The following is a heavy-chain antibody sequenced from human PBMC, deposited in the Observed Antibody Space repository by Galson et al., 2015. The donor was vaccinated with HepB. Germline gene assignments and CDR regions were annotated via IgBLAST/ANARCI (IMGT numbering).Heavy chain of an antibody. J-gene: IGHJ5*02. V-gene: IGHV3-74*01. CDR2: INSDGSST. CDR3: TRNYDSSGLSPFDP. D-gene: IGHD3-22*01. CDR1: GFTFSSYW. Sequence: SLRLSCAASGFTFSSYWMHWVRQAPGKGLVWVSRINSDGSSTSYADSVKGRFTISRDNAKNTLYLQMNSLRAEDTAVYYCTRNYDSSGLSPFDPWGQGTLVTVSS.